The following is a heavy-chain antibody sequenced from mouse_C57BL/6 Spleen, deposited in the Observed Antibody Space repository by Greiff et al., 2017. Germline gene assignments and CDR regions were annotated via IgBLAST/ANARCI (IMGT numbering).Heavy chain of an antibody. V-gene: IGHV1-26*01. J-gene: IGHJ2*01. Sequence: VQLQQSGPELVKPGASVKISCKASGYTFTDYYMNWVKQSHGKSLEWIGDINPNNGGTSYNQKFKGKATLTVDKSSSTAYMELRSLTSEDSAVYYCARLIYYGYDSWGQGTTLTVAS. CDR3: ARLIYYGYDS. CDR1: GYTFTDYY. CDR2: INPNNGGT. D-gene: IGHD2-2*01.